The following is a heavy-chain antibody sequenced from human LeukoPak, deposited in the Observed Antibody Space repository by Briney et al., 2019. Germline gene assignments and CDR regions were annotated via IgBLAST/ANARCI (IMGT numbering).Heavy chain of an antibody. V-gene: IGHV3-23*01. CDR3: AKVRDTRDWYKDAFDI. CDR1: GFTFTSYA. Sequence: GGSLRLSCAASGFTFTSYAMSWVRQAPGKGLEWVSAITGTGSTYYAASVKGRFTVSRDNSKNTLYLQMSSLRAEDTAMYYCAKVRDTRDWYKDAFDIWGQGTRVTVSS. J-gene: IGHJ3*02. D-gene: IGHD6-19*01. CDR2: ITGTGST.